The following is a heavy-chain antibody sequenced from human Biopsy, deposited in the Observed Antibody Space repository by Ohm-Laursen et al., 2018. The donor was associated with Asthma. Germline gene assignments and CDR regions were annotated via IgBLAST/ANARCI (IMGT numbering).Heavy chain of an antibody. J-gene: IGHJ6*02. D-gene: IGHD6-19*01. CDR2: IITVFGTT. CDR1: GGTSSNFA. Sequence: SAKASCTAPGGTSSNFAISWVRQAPGQGLEWLGGIITVFGTTNYAQKFQGRVTITADESTSTAYMEVTSLRSEDTAIYYCARCQVGYSSGWSLLLKKIYYSGMDVWGQGTAVTVSS. V-gene: IGHV1-69*13. CDR3: ARCQVGYSSGWSLLLKKIYYSGMDV.